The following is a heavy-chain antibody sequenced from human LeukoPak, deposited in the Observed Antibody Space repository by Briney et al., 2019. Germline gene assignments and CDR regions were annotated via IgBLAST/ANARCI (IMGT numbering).Heavy chain of an antibody. D-gene: IGHD3-22*01. J-gene: IGHJ4*02. Sequence: ASVKVSCKASGGTFSSYAISWVRQAPGQGLEWMGGIIPIFGTANYAQEFQGRVTITADESTSTAYMELSSLRSEDTAVYYCASRRDYYDSSGYYYGYGILFDYWGQGTLVTVSS. CDR1: GGTFSSYA. V-gene: IGHV1-69*01. CDR2: IIPIFGTA. CDR3: ASRRDYYDSSGYYYGYGILFDY.